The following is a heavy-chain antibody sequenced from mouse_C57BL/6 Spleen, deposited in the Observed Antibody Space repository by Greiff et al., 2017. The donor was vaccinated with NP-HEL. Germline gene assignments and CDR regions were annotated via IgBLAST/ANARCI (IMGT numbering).Heavy chain of an antibody. D-gene: IGHD1-1*01. CDR2: INPSSGYT. V-gene: IGHV1-7*01. CDR3: ARRHRDTVPYAMDY. CDR1: GYTFTSYW. J-gene: IGHJ4*01. Sequence: QVHVKQSGAELAKPGASVKLSCKASGYTFTSYWMHWVKQRPGQGLEWIGYINPSSGYTKYNQKFKDKATLTADKSSSTAYMQLSSLTYEDSAVYYCARRHRDTVPYAMDYWGQGTSVTVSS.